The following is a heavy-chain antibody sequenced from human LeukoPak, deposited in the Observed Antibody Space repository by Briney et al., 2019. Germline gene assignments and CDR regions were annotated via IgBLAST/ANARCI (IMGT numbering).Heavy chain of an antibody. J-gene: IGHJ4*02. CDR1: GFTFSSYG. Sequence: PGGSLRLSCAASGFTFSSYGMHWVRQAPGKGLEGVAVIWYDGSNKYYADSVKGRFTISRDNSKNTLYLQMNSLTAEDTAVYYCAKDRDGYDSTLDYWGQGTLVIVSS. D-gene: IGHD5-12*01. CDR2: IWYDGSNK. V-gene: IGHV3-33*06. CDR3: AKDRDGYDSTLDY.